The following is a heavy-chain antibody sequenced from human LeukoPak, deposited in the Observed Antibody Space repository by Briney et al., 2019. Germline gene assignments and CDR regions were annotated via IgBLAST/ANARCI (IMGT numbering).Heavy chain of an antibody. V-gene: IGHV3-23*01. Sequence: QSGGSLRLSCAASGFTFSSYTMNWVRQAPGKGLDWVSTIRAGGGDTFYSDSVKGRFSISRDNSKNTLILQMDSLRADDTAIYYCAKILASGSGSYWGQGTLVLVSS. J-gene: IGHJ4*02. D-gene: IGHD3-10*01. CDR3: AKILASGSGSY. CDR1: GFTFSSYT. CDR2: IRAGGGDT.